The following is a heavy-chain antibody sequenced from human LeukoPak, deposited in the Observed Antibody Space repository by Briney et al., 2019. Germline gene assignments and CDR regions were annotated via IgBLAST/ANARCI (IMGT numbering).Heavy chain of an antibody. D-gene: IGHD3-10*01. CDR2: INPGGGGT. V-gene: IGHV1-46*01. CDR1: GYTFTSYH. J-gene: IGHJ2*01. CDR3: ARASNSALLWFGELRYFDL. Sequence: ASVKVSCKASGYTFTSYHMHWVRQAPGLGLEWMGIINPGGGGTDYAQKFQGRLTVTRDVSTGTVYMELSSLRSEDTAVYYCARASNSALLWFGELRYFDLWGRGTLVTVSS.